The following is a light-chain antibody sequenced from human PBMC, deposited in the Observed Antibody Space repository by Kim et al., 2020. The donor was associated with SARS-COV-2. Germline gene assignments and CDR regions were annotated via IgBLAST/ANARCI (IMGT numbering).Light chain of an antibody. CDR3: QQRSNWPSYT. Sequence: LSPGERATLSCRASQSVSSYLAGYHQKPGQAPRLLIYDASNRATGIPARFSGSGSGTDFTLTISSLEPEDFAVYYCQQRSNWPSYTFGQGTKLEI. CDR2: DAS. V-gene: IGKV3-11*01. J-gene: IGKJ2*01. CDR1: QSVSSY.